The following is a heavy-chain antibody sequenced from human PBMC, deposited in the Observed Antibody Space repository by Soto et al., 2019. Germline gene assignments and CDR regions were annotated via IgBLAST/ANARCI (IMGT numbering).Heavy chain of an antibody. Sequence: EVQLLESGGGLVQPGGSLRLSCAASGFTFSSFALNWVRQAPGKGLEWVSIISGSADSTFYADSVKGRFTISRDNSKTILYLQINSLRAADTAVYYCAKTRGAMIYAISVYGMDVWGQGTTVTVSS. J-gene: IGHJ6*02. D-gene: IGHD2-8*01. CDR1: GFTFSSFA. CDR3: AKTRGAMIYAISVYGMDV. CDR2: ISGSADST. V-gene: IGHV3-23*01.